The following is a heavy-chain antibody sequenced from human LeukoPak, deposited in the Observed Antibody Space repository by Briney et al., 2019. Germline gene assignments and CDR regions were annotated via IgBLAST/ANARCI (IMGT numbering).Heavy chain of an antibody. Sequence: SETLSLTXTVSGYSISSGYYWGWIRQPPGKGLEWIGSIYHSGSTYYNPSLKSRVTISVDTSKNQFSLKLSSVTAADTAVYYCAREYYDFWSGHTPNFDYWGQGTPVTVSS. V-gene: IGHV4-38-2*02. CDR2: IYHSGST. CDR3: AREYYDFWSGHTPNFDY. D-gene: IGHD3-3*01. CDR1: GYSISSGYY. J-gene: IGHJ4*02.